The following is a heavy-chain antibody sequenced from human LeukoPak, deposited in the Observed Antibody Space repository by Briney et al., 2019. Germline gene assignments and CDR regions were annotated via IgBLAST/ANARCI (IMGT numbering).Heavy chain of an antibody. D-gene: IGHD5-18*01. CDR2: ISAYNGNT. J-gene: IGHJ6*03. Sequence: ASVKVSCKASGYTFTSYDINWVRQAPGQGLEWMGWISAYNGNTNYAQKLQGRVTMTTDTSTSTAYMELRSLRSDDTAVYYCARETQLENYYYYYMDVWGKGTTVTVSS. V-gene: IGHV1-18*01. CDR3: ARETQLENYYYYYMDV. CDR1: GYTFTSYD.